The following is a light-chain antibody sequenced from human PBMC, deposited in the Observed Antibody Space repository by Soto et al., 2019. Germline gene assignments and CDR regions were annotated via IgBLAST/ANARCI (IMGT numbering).Light chain of an antibody. Sequence: VMTQSPATLSVSPGERATLSCRASQSVGSNLAWYQQRPGQAPRLLIYGASTRATGIPARFSGSESGTEFTLTISSLQSEDFAVYSCQQYDEWPWTFGQGTKVEIK. V-gene: IGKV3-15*01. CDR3: QQYDEWPWT. J-gene: IGKJ1*01. CDR1: QSVGSN. CDR2: GAS.